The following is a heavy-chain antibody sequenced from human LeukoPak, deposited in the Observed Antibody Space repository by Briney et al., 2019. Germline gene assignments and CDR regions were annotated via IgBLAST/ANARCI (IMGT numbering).Heavy chain of an antibody. Sequence: PGGSLRLSCTASGFTFGDYAMTWVRQAPGKGLEWVGFIRSTAYGGTTEYAASVKGRFTISRDDSKSIAYLQMNSLKTEDTAVYYCSTSGSGTYGGLDIWAQGTMVTVSS. CDR3: STSGSGTYGGLDI. D-gene: IGHD3-10*01. J-gene: IGHJ3*02. CDR2: IRSTAYGGTT. CDR1: GFTFGDYA. V-gene: IGHV3-49*04.